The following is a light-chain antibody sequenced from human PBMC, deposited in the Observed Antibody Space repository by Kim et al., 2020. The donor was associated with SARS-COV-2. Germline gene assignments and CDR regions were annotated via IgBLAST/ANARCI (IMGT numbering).Light chain of an antibody. CDR2: EDY. J-gene: IGLJ3*02. CDR1: RGNIASNF. CDR3: QSYGAAKRV. Sequence: GKTVTISSTRSRGNIASNFVQWYQQRPGSAPTIVIYEDYQRPSGVPDRFAGSIDRSANSASLTISGLKTEDEADYYCQSYGAAKRVFGGGTQLTVL. V-gene: IGLV6-57*03.